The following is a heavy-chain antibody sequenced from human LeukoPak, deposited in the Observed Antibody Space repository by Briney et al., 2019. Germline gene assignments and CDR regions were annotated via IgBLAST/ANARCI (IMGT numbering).Heavy chain of an antibody. J-gene: IGHJ4*02. Sequence: SVTLSRTVAGSGGAISSSNWWSWVRQPPGKGLEGFGDVDHSGITDYNPSLKSRVTISVDKSKNQLSLKLTSVTAADTAVYYCARVPAFYYGDYWTSSNYFDYWGQGTLVTVSS. CDR1: GGAISSSNW. CDR3: ARVPAFYYGDYWTSSNYFDY. V-gene: IGHV4-4*02. CDR2: VDHSGIT. D-gene: IGHD4-17*01.